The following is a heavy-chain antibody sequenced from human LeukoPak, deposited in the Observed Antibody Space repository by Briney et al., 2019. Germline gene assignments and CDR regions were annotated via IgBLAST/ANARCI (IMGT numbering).Heavy chain of an antibody. CDR3: ARLGDRCKYASGVFDY. J-gene: IGHJ4*02. V-gene: IGHV4-59*11. CDR2: IRYRGGP. D-gene: IGHD3-10*01. CDR1: GGSISSHC. Sequence: SETLSLTCSVSGGSISSHCWGCVRRPPGKGLEGLGCIRYRGGPSYNPSLKSRVTMSVDTSKTHFSLKLSSVTAADTAVYYCARLGDRCKYASGVFDYWGQGTLVTVSS.